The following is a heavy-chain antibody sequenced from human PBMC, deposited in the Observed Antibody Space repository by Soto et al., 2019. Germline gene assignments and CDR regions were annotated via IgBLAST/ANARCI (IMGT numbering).Heavy chain of an antibody. Sequence: SETLSLTCTVSGGSINDYYLNWIRKPPGKGLEWLGYIYYSGSTNYSPALKSRVTISVDTSKNQFSLKVTSVTAADTAEYYCARGVANSWYSSSWYENWFDPWGQGTLVTVYS. CDR2: IYYSGST. V-gene: IGHV4-59*01. J-gene: IGHJ5*02. CDR1: GGSINDYY. CDR3: ARGVANSWYSSSWYENWFDP. D-gene: IGHD6-13*01.